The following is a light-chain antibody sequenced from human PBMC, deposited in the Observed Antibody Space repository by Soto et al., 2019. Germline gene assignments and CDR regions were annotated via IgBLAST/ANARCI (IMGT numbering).Light chain of an antibody. J-gene: IGLJ2*01. CDR3: QSYDSSLSGSV. CDR1: SSNIGAGYD. V-gene: IGLV1-40*01. CDR2: DNT. Sequence: QSVLTQPPSVSGAPGQRVTMSCTGSSSNIGAGYDVHWYQRLPGTAPKLLIYDNTNRPSGVPDRFSGSKSGTSASLAITGLQAEDEADYYCQSYDSSLSGSVFGGGTQLTVL.